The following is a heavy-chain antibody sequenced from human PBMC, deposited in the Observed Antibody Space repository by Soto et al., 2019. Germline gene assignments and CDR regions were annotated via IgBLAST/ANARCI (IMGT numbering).Heavy chain of an antibody. J-gene: IGHJ6*02. V-gene: IGHV1-69*13. CDR3: ARGQLYDSTRYPYYYYGMDV. Sequence: SVKVFCKASAGTFSSYAISWVRQAPGQGLEWIGGIIPTFGTANYAQKFQGRVTITADESTSTAYMELSSLRSEDTAVYYCARGQLYDSTRYPYYYYGMDVWGQGTTVTVSS. CDR1: AGTFSSYA. CDR2: IIPTFGTA. D-gene: IGHD3-22*01.